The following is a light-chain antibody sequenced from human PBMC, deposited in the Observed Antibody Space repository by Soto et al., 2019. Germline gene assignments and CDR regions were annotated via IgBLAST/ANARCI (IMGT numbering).Light chain of an antibody. V-gene: IGKV3-11*01. CDR3: QQRRNWHPSFT. Sequence: EIVLTQSPATLSLSPGERATLSCRASQSVSSYLAWYQQKPGQAPRLLIYDASNRATGIPARFSGSGSGTDFTLTISSIEPEDFAVYYCQQRRNWHPSFTFGPGTKVDIK. J-gene: IGKJ3*01. CDR1: QSVSSY. CDR2: DAS.